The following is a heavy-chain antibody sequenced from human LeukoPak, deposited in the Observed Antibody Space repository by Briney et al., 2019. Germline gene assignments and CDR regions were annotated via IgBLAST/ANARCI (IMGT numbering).Heavy chain of an antibody. CDR2: IKSKTDGGTT. CDR3: TTDVFPGITGTGFDY. V-gene: IGHV3-15*01. D-gene: IGHD1/OR15-1a*01. CDR1: GVTFSNAW. Sequence: GGSLRLSCAASGVTFSNAWMSWVRQAPGRGLEWVGRIKSKTDGGTTDYAAPVQGRFTISRDDSKNTLYLQMNSLKPEDTAVYYCTTDVFPGITGTGFDYWGQGTLVTVSS. J-gene: IGHJ4*02.